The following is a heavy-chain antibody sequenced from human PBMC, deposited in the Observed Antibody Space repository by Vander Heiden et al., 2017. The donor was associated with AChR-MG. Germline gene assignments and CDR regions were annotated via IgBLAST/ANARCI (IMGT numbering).Heavy chain of an antibody. CDR3: ARNNGMDV. CDR2: ISGSGDSR. J-gene: IGHJ6*02. Sequence: EVQLLESGGGLVQPGGSLRLSCAASGFTFSTYAMTWVRQAPGKGLERVSTISGSGDSRYYTDSVKGRFTISRDNSKNTLYLQMNSLIGEDTAIYYCARNNGMDVWGQGTTVTVSS. V-gene: IGHV3-23*01. CDR1: GFTFSTYA.